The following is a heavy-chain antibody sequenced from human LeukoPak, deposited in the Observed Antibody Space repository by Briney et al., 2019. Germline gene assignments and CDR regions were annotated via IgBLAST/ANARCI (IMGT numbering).Heavy chain of an antibody. J-gene: IGHJ3*02. V-gene: IGHV4-4*02. CDR3: AREYDYGDRTRAFDI. CDR1: GGSITNTNY. Sequence: PSETLSLTCGVSGGSITNTNYWTWVRQPPGKGLEWIREVNLQGSTNYNPSLMGRVAISVDKSENHISLQLTSVTAADTAVFYCAREYDYGDRTRAFDIWGQGTMVTVSS. D-gene: IGHD4-17*01. CDR2: VNLQGST.